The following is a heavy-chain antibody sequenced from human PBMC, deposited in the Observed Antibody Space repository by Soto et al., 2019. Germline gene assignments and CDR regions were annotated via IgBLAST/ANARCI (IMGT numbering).Heavy chain of an antibody. J-gene: IGHJ4*02. V-gene: IGHV1-3*01. D-gene: IGHD2-15*01. CDR3: ARDLGGWPDY. CDR2: IKDGNGNT. Sequence: GASVKVSCKASGYTFTSYAIHWLRQAPGQRLEWMGRIKDGNGNTKYSEKLQGIVTITRDTTASTTYMELSMLRSEDMSVYYCARDLGGWPDYWGQGTLVTVSS. CDR1: GYTFTSYA.